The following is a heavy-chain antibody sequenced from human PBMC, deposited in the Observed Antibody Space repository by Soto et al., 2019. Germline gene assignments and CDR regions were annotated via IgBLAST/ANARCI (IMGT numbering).Heavy chain of an antibody. J-gene: IGHJ6*03. D-gene: IGHD3-3*01. CDR3: AKGILRFLEWSYPWAFSSMDV. CDR1: GFTFSSYG. Sequence: GGSLRLSCAASGFTFSSYGMHWVRQAPGKGLEWVAVISYDGSNKYYADSVKGRFTISRDNSKNTLYLQMNSLRAEDTAVYYCAKGILRFLEWSYPWAFSSMDVWGKGTTVTSP. CDR2: ISYDGSNK. V-gene: IGHV3-30*18.